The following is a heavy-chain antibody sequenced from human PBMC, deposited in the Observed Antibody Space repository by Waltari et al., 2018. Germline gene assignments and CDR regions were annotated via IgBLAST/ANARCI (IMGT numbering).Heavy chain of an antibody. CDR1: GDSISSYH. CDR3: AKDGGWYPDY. CDR2: NYTSGNT. J-gene: IGHJ4*02. D-gene: IGHD6-19*01. V-gene: IGHV4-4*07. Sequence: QVQLQESGPGLVKPSEPLSLTCTVSGDSISSYHWRWIRQPAGKGLEWIGRNYTSGNTHYNPSLKSRVTMSVDMSKNQFSLKLSSVTAADTAVYYCAKDGGWYPDYWGQGTLVTVSS.